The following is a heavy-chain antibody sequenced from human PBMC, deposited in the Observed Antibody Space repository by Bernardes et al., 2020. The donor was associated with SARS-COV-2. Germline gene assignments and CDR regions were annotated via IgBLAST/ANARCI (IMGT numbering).Heavy chain of an antibody. D-gene: IGHD3-10*01. CDR1: GFSFKNAR. V-gene: IGHV3-15*01. J-gene: IGHJ4*02. CDR2: LLGKGSGGTT. Sequence: GGSLRLSCAASGFSFKNARLNWVRQAPGKGLEWVGRLLGKGSGGTTDSAAPVKGRFTISRDDSKDTLYLQMNGLKTEDTAVYYCATEVALWFGGFSYFDYWGLGTLVTVSS. CDR3: ATEVALWFGGFSYFDY.